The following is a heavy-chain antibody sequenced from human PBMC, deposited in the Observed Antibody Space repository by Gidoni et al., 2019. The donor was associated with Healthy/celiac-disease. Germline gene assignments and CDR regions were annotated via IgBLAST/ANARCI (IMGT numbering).Heavy chain of an antibody. CDR2: IRSKAYGGTT. J-gene: IGHJ4*02. Sequence: GKGLEWVGFIRSKAYGGTTEYAASVKGRFTISRDDSKSIAYLQMNSLKTEDTAVYYCTRDAVGATDYWGQGTLVTVSS. V-gene: IGHV3-49*02. CDR3: TRDAVGATDY. D-gene: IGHD1-26*01.